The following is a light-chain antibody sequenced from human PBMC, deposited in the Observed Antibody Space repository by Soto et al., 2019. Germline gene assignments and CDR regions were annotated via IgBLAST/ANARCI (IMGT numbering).Light chain of an antibody. Sequence: DIQMTQSPSSLAASVGDRVTITCRASQSMSSYLNWYQQKPGKAPKLLIYAASSLQSGVPSRFSGSGSGTDFTLTSSSLQPEDFATYYCQQCYSTPPLTCGGGTKVELK. CDR3: QQCYSTPPLT. CDR2: AAS. J-gene: IGKJ4*01. CDR1: QSMSSY. V-gene: IGKV1-39*01.